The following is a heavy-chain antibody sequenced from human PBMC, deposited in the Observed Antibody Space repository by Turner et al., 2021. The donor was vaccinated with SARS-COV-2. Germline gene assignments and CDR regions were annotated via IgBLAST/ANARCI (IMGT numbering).Heavy chain of an antibody. V-gene: IGHV3-30*18. CDR1: VFTLSSYG. D-gene: IGHD3-22*01. CDR3: AKFPAYYYDSSDYYDGDY. J-gene: IGHJ4*02. Sequence: QVQLLVSGGCWVQPGRSLMRSCASSVFTLSSYGRHWIRQAPGKGVEWVGVISYDGSNKDYAVSVKVRFTISRDKSKNTLFLKMNSLRAEDTAVYYCAKFPAYYYDSSDYYDGDYWGQGTLVTVSS. CDR2: ISYDGSNK.